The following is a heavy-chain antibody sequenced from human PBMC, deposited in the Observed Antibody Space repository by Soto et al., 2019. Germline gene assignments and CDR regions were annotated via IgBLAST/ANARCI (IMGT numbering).Heavy chain of an antibody. CDR3: AALEPTILDYFEY. CDR1: GFTVSSSY. CDR2: IYSGEAT. D-gene: IGHD3-3*01. Sequence: GGSLRLSCAASGFTVSSSYMSWVRQAPGKGLEWVSVIYSGEATYYADSVKGRFTISRDNSKNTLYLQMNNLRAEDTAVYYCAALEPTILDYFEYWGQGSLVTGSS. V-gene: IGHV3-53*01. J-gene: IGHJ4*02.